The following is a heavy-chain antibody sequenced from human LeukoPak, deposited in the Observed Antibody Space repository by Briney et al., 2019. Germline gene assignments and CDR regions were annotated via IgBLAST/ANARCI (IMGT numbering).Heavy chain of an antibody. CDR3: AKEIGRLGVPLYDY. V-gene: IGHV3-23*01. CDR2: ISDNGGGP. J-gene: IGHJ4*02. CDR1: GFTFSSYW. Sequence: PGGSLRLSCAASGFTFSSYWMSWVRQAPGEGLEWVAGISDNGGGPYYADSLKGRFTISRDNSKNILYLQMNSLRAEDTAVYYCAKEIGRLGVPLYDYWGRGTLVTASS. D-gene: IGHD3/OR15-3a*01.